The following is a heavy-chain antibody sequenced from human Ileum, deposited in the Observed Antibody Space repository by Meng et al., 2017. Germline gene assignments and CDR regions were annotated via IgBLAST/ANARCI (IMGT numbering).Heavy chain of an antibody. J-gene: IGHJ4*02. CDR2: ISHDGNYK. CDR3: VGEVGPRDFDN. V-gene: IGHV3-30*01. Sequence: QVQLVESGGCVVQPGRSPRVSCAASGITFSSHAMHWVRQAPGKGLEWVALISHDGNYKNYPDSVKGRFTISRDNSKNTLYLQMNSLRVEDTAVYYCVGEVGPRDFDNWGQGILVTVSS. D-gene: IGHD1-26*01. CDR1: GITFSSHA.